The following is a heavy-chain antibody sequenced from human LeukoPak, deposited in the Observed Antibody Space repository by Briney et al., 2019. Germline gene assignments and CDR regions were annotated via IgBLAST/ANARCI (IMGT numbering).Heavy chain of an antibody. CDR1: GFTFSFYT. J-gene: IGHJ5*01. V-gene: IGHV3-21*01. CDR2: ISSTGTLI. Sequence: GGSLRLSCAASGFTFSFYTINWVRQAPGKGLEWVSSISSTGTLILYADSVKGRFTISRDNAQNSMFLQMNSLRAEDTAVYFCTKDARPGERYDDSSGLSYRGNWFDSWGQGTLVTVSS. D-gene: IGHD3-22*01. CDR3: TKDARPGERYDDSSGLSYRGNWFDS.